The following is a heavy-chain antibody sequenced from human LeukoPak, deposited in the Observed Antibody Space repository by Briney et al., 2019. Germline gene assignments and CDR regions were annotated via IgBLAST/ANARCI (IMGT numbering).Heavy chain of an antibody. D-gene: IGHD2-15*01. CDR2: IYYSGST. Sequence: SQTLSLTCTVSGGSISSGDYYWSWIRQPPGKGLKWIGYIYYSGSTYYNPSLKSRVTISVDTSKNQFSLKLSSVTAADTAVYYCARDTVVAATYGMDVWGQGTTVTVSS. CDR1: GGSISSGDYY. J-gene: IGHJ6*02. V-gene: IGHV4-30-4*01. CDR3: ARDTVVAATYGMDV.